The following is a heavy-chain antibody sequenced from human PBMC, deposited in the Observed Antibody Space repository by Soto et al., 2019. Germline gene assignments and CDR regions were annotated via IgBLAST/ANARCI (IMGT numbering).Heavy chain of an antibody. V-gene: IGHV1-18*01. Sequence: QVQLVQSGAEVKKPGASVKVSCKASGYTFTSYGISWVLQAPVQGLEWMGWLSAYNGNTNYAQKLQGRVTMTTDTSTSTAYMELRSLRSDDTAVYYCASSLLVGYGLEGESDWGQGTLVTVAS. J-gene: IGHJ4*02. CDR2: LSAYNGNT. CDR3: ASSLLVGYGLEGESD. D-gene: IGHD5-18*01. CDR1: GYTFTSYG.